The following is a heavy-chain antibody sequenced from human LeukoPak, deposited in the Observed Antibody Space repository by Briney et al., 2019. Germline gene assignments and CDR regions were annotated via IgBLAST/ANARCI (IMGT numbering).Heavy chain of an antibody. CDR3: AKVGREQWLVRLSRTKIDY. D-gene: IGHD6-19*01. CDR2: ISYDGSNK. V-gene: IGHV3-30*18. Sequence: GGSLRLSCAASGFTFSSYGMHWVRQVPGKGLEWVAVISYDGSNKYYADSVKGRFTISRDNSKNTLYLQMNSLRAEDTAVYYCAKVGREQWLVRLSRTKIDYWGQGTLVTVSS. J-gene: IGHJ4*02. CDR1: GFTFSSYG.